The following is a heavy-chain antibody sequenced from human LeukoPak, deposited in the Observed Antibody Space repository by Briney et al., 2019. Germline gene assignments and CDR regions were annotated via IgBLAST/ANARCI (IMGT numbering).Heavy chain of an antibody. Sequence: SETLSLTCTVSGGSISSYYWSWIRQPPGKGLEWIGYIYYSGSTNYNPSLKSRVTISVDTSNNQFSLKLSSVTAADTAVYYCARQNYYGSGGDFDYWGQGTLVTVSS. V-gene: IGHV4-59*08. CDR3: ARQNYYGSGGDFDY. CDR2: IYYSGST. D-gene: IGHD3-10*01. CDR1: GGSISSYY. J-gene: IGHJ4*02.